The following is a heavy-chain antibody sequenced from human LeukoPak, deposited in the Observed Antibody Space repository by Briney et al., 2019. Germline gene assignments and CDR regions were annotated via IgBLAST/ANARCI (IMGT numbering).Heavy chain of an antibody. CDR1: GSIFTSYW. J-gene: IGHJ4*02. V-gene: IGHV5-51*01. CDR2: IYPGDCDT. CDR3: AIRYSGSYNDY. Sequence: GASLQISCECSGSIFTSYWIGWVRQLPGKGLEWMGIIYPGDCDTKYSPSLQGQTTISADKSISTAYLQCSSLKPSDTAMYYCAIRYSGSYNDYWGQGTLVTVSS. D-gene: IGHD1-26*01.